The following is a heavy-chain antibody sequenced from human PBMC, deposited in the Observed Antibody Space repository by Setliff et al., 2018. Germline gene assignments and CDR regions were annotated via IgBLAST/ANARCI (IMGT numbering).Heavy chain of an antibody. J-gene: IGHJ4*02. CDR1: GFTISSGYY. D-gene: IGHD6-19*01. Sequence: SQTLSLPCDVSGFTISSGYYWGWVRQPPGMGLEWIGSFYYYTGKTYYNPSLKGRVGISADVSKNQLSLRLTSVVAADTAVYYCATLTVAGAGTFDLWGQGTLVTVSS. V-gene: IGHV4-38-2*01. CDR2: FYYYTGKT. CDR3: ATLTVAGAGTFDL.